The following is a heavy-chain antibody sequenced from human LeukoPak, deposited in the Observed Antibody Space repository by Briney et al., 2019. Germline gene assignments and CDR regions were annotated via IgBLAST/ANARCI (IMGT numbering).Heavy chain of an antibody. CDR1: GGSISSYY. CDR2: IYTSGST. CDR3: ARDTRYGMDV. Sequence: SETLSLTCTVSGGSISSYYWSWIRQPAGKGLGWIGRIYTSGSTNYNPSLKSRVTMSVDTSKNQFSLKLSSVTAADTAVYYCARDTRYGMDVWGQGTTVTVSS. J-gene: IGHJ6*02. V-gene: IGHV4-4*07.